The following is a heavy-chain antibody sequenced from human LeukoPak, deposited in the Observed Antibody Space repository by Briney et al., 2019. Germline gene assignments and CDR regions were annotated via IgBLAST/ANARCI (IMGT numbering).Heavy chain of an antibody. Sequence: SETLSLTCAVYGGSFSGYYWSWIRQPPGKGLEWIGRIYTSGITNYNPSLKSRVAMSLDTSKKQFSLKLSSVTAADTAVYYCARLAIPAVIGAFDIWGQGTMVTVSS. CDR3: ARLAIPAVIGAFDI. CDR1: GGSFSGYY. D-gene: IGHD2-2*01. V-gene: IGHV4-59*10. J-gene: IGHJ3*02. CDR2: IYTSGIT.